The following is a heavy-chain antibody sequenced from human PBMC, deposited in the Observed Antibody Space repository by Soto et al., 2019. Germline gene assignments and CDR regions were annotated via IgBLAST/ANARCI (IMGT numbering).Heavy chain of an antibody. CDR1: GLTFSDHS. Sequence: EVQLLESGGGLVQPGGSLRLSCAASGLTFSDHSMTWVRQAPGKGLEWVSAILGSGRNTYYADSVKGRFTISRDNSRNTLYLQMNSLRFEDTAVYFCAGRRGGAYYFDYWGQGTLVTVSS. V-gene: IGHV3-23*01. J-gene: IGHJ4*02. CDR2: ILGSGRNT. D-gene: IGHD3-10*01. CDR3: AGRRGGAYYFDY.